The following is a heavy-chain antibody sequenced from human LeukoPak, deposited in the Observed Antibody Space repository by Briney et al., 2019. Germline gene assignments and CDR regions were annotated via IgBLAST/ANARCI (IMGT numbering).Heavy chain of an antibody. CDR2: IYYSGST. CDR1: GGSISSDY. D-gene: IGHD2/OR15-2a*01. J-gene: IGHJ5*02. V-gene: IGHV4-59*01. CDR3: ARAEYSWFDP. Sequence: SSETLSLTCTVSGGSISSDYWSWIRQPPGKGLEWIGYIYYSGSTNYNPSLKSRVTISVDTSKNQFSLKLSSVTAADTAVYYCARAEYSWFDPWGQGTLVTVSS.